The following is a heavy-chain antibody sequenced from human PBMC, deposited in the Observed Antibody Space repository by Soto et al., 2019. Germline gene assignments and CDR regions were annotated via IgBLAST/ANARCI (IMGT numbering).Heavy chain of an antibody. Sequence: SETLSLTCAVYGGSFSGYYWRWIRQPPGKGLEWIGEINHSGSTNYNPSLKSRVTISVDTSKNQFSLKLSSVTAADTAVYYCSRGRIRVYYYYCMDIWGEGTMVTVSS. V-gene: IGHV4-34*01. CDR1: GGSFSGYY. CDR3: SRGRIRVYYYYCMDI. J-gene: IGHJ6*03. D-gene: IGHD3-10*01. CDR2: INHSGST.